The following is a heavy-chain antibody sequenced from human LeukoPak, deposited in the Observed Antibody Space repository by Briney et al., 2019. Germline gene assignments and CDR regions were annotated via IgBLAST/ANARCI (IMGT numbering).Heavy chain of an antibody. D-gene: IGHD3-10*01. CDR1: GGSISSSSYY. CDR3: ARDSGDAGDGSGSYDY. J-gene: IGHJ4*02. CDR2: IYYSGST. V-gene: IGHV4-39*07. Sequence: PSETLSLTCTVSGGSISSSSYYWGWIRQPPGKGLEWIGSIYYSGSTYYNPSLKSRVTISVDTSKNQFSLKLSSVTAADTAVYYCARDSGDAGDGSGSYDYWGQGTLVTVSS.